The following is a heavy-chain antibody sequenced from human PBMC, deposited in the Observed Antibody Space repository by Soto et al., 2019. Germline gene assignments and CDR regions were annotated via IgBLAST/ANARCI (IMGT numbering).Heavy chain of an antibody. CDR1: GFSLSTSGVG. D-gene: IGHD3-22*01. CDR3: AHSPRTYYHDSSGYYDY. V-gene: IGHV2-5*02. CDR2: IYWDDDK. J-gene: IGHJ4*02. Sequence: SGPTLVNPTQTLTLTCTFSGFSLSTSGVGVGWIRQPPGKALEWLALIYWDDDKRYSPSLKSRLTITKDTSKNQVVLTMTNMDPVDTATYYCAHSPRTYYHDSSGYYDYWGQGTLVTVS.